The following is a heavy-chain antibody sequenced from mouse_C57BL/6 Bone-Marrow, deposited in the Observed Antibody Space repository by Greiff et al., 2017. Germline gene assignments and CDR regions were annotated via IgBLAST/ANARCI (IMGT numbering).Heavy chain of an antibody. Sequence: QVHVKQPGAELVKPGASVKMSCKASGYTFTSYWITWVKQRPGQGLEWIGDIYPGSGSTNYNEKFKSKATLTVDTSSSTAYMQLSILTSEDSAVYYCARFSYVFDYWGQGTTLTVSS. J-gene: IGHJ2*01. CDR2: IYPGSGST. D-gene: IGHD1-1*01. CDR1: GYTFTSYW. V-gene: IGHV1-55*01. CDR3: ARFSYVFDY.